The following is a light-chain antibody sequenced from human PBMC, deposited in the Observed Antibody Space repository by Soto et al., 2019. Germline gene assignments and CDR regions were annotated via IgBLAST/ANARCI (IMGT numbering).Light chain of an antibody. V-gene: IGKV3-20*01. CDR2: GAS. Sequence: EIVLTQSPGTLSLSPGERATLSCRASQSVSSSYLAWCQQNPGQAPRLLIYGASSRATRIPDRFSGSESGTDVYLTISRLESEELAVYYCQQYGRSSYTVGQGTKLEIK. CDR1: QSVSSSY. J-gene: IGKJ2*01. CDR3: QQYGRSSYT.